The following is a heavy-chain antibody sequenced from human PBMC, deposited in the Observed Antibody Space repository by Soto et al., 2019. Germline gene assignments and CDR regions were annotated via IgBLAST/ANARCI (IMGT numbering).Heavy chain of an antibody. CDR1: GFTFSSYA. D-gene: IGHD7-27*01. Sequence: GGSLRLSCSASGFTFSSYAMHWVRQAPGKGLEWVAVISYEGSKRYYADSVKRRFTICRDHSTSTLYLQMNRLRVEDRVLYSRARDPEPYRRGDTSPTMDYCGQESMVTV. V-gene: IGHV3-30-3*01. CDR2: ISYEGSKR. CDR3: ARDPEPYRRGDTSPTMDY. J-gene: IGHJ4*02.